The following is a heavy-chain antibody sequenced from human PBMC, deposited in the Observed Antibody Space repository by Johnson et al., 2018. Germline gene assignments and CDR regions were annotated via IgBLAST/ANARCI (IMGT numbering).Heavy chain of an antibody. CDR1: GFIFSDSA. Sequence: EVQLVESGGGLVQPGGSLKLSCTASGFIFSDSAMHWVRQASGKGLEWVGRIRSKAYTYATAYAASVKGRFTISRDDSKSIAYLQMNSLKTEDTAVYYCTRVSSGGSCYSAYCYYMDVWGKGTTVTVSS. CDR2: IRSKAYTYAT. D-gene: IGHD2-15*01. V-gene: IGHV3-73*01. J-gene: IGHJ6*03. CDR3: TRVSSGGSCYSAYCYYMDV.